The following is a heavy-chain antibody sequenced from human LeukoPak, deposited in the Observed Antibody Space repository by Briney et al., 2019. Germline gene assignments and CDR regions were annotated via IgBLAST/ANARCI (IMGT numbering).Heavy chain of an antibody. Sequence: GGSLRLSCAASGFSFGIYAMHWVRQAPGKGLEWVSGISASGDVIHAADSVKGRFTISRHNSKNTLYLQMNSLRAEDTAVYYCARGPLRYYYGMDVWGQGTTVTVSS. J-gene: IGHJ6*02. CDR2: ISASGDVI. V-gene: IGHV3-23*01. CDR3: ARGPLRYYYGMDV. CDR1: GFSFGIYA.